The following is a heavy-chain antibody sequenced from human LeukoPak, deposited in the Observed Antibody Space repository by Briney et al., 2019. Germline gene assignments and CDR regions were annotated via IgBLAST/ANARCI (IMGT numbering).Heavy chain of an antibody. D-gene: IGHD6-13*01. J-gene: IGHJ3*02. CDR3: ARESRAAAAAFDI. CDR2: INPNSGGT. CDR1: GYTLTAYY. V-gene: IGHV1-2*02. Sequence: ASVKVSCKASGYTLTAYYIHWVRQAPGQGLEWMGWINPNSGGTNYAQKFQGRVTMTRDTSISTAYMELSRLRFDDTAVYYCARESRAAAAAFDIWGQGTMVTVSS.